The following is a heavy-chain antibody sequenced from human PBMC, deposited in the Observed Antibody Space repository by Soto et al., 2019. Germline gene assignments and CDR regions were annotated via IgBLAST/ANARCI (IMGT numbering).Heavy chain of an antibody. CDR1: GFTFSSYS. D-gene: IGHD4-17*01. CDR2: ISSSSTI. Sequence: PGGSLRLSCAASGFTFSSYSMNWVRQAPGKGLEWVSYISSSSTIYYADSVKGRFTISRDNAKNSLYLQMNSLRAEDTAVYYCSREEAPSGGGDYPLFDYWGQGTLVTVSS. J-gene: IGHJ4*02. V-gene: IGHV3-48*01. CDR3: SREEAPSGGGDYPLFDY.